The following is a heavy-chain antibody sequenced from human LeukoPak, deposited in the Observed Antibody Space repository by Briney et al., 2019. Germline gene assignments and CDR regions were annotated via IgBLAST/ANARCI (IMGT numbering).Heavy chain of an antibody. J-gene: IGHJ3*02. CDR1: GFTFNDHA. CDR2: INWNSDNI. Sequence: GRSLRLSRAASGFTFNDHAMYWVRQAPGKDLEWVSGINWNSDNIGYADSVKGRFTISRDDAKNSLFLQMNSLRAEDTALYYCARASYYYDTTGLGAVDIWGQGTMVTVSS. D-gene: IGHD3-22*01. V-gene: IGHV3-9*01. CDR3: ARASYYYDTTGLGAVDI.